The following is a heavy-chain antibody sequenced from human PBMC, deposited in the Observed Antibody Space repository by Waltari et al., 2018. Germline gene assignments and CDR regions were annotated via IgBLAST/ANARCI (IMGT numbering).Heavy chain of an antibody. D-gene: IGHD2-2*01. Sequence: QVQLQESGPGLVKPSETLSLTCTVSGGSISSYYWSWIRQPAGKGLEWIGRIYTSGSTHSNPSLKSRVTTSVDTSKNQFSLKLSSVTAADTAVYYCARDAVVDSSTSYYYYYRDVWGKGTTVTVSS. J-gene: IGHJ6*03. CDR3: ARDAVVDSSTSYYYYYRDV. CDR1: GGSISSYY. CDR2: IYTSGST. V-gene: IGHV4-4*07.